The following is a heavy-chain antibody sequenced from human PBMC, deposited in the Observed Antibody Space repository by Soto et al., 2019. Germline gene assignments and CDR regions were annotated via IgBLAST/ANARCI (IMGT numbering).Heavy chain of an antibody. J-gene: IGHJ5*02. V-gene: IGHV1-8*01. CDR1: GYTFTSYD. CDR2: MNPNSGNT. Sequence: GASVKGSCKASGYTFTSYDINWVRQATGQGLEWMGWMNPNSGNTGYAQKFQGRVTMTRNTSISTAYMELSSLRSEDTAVYYCARGGLNYYDSSGYLPWGQGTLVTVSS. D-gene: IGHD3-22*01. CDR3: ARGGLNYYDSSGYLP.